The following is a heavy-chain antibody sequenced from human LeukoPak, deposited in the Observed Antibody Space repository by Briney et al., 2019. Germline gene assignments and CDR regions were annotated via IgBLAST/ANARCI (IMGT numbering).Heavy chain of an antibody. Sequence: SETLSLTCTVSGSSISSYYWSWIRQPPGKGLEWIGYIYYSGSTNYNPSLKSRVTISVDTSKNQFSLKLSSVTAADTAVYYCARDRGYHTGYNWFDPWGQGTLVTVSS. CDR1: GSSISSYY. CDR3: ARDRGYHTGYNWFDP. V-gene: IGHV4-59*01. J-gene: IGHJ5*02. D-gene: IGHD3-3*01. CDR2: IYYSGST.